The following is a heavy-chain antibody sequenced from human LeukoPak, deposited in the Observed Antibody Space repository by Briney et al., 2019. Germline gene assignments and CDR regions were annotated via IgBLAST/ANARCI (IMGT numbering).Heavy chain of an antibody. V-gene: IGHV1-46*01. CDR1: GYTFTSYY. D-gene: IGHD3-22*01. CDR2: INPSGGST. CDR3: ARAPRPPWDDSSGLDY. Sequence: ASVTVSCTASGYTFTSYYMHWVRQAPGQGLEWVGIINPSGGSTSDAQKFQGRVTMTRHTSTGTVYMELSSLRSEDTAVYYCARAPRPPWDDSSGLDYWGQGTRVTVSS. J-gene: IGHJ4*02.